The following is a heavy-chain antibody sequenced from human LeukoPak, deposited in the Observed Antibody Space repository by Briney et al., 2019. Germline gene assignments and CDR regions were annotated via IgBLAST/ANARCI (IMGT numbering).Heavy chain of an antibody. V-gene: IGHV3-30*03. J-gene: IGHJ2*01. CDR3: ARVRGYSGYDPRSYWYFDL. D-gene: IGHD5-12*01. CDR2: ISFDGRNK. Sequence: GRSLRLSCAASGFTFSSYGMHWVRQAPGKGLEWVAVISFDGRNKYFADSVKGRFTISRDNSKNTLYLQMNSLRAEDTALYFCARVRGYSGYDPRSYWYFDLWGRGTLVTVSS. CDR1: GFTFSSYG.